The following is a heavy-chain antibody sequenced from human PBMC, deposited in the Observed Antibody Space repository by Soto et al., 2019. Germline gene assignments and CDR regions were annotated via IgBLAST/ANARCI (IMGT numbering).Heavy chain of an antibody. CDR1: GFTFNNKW. D-gene: IGHD1-26*01. V-gene: IGHV3-74*01. J-gene: IGHJ4*02. Sequence: ASLILSCTASGFTFNNKWMHWVRQAPGKGLVWLSRIDGAAATTNYADSVKGRFTISRDNAKNIVFLHVNGLTDEDTAVYYCARGGAMGVDYWGQGTLVTVSS. CDR3: ARGGAMGVDY. CDR2: IDGAAATT.